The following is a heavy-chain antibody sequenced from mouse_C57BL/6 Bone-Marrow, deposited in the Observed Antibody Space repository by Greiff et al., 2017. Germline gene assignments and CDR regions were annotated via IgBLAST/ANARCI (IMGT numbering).Heavy chain of an antibody. CDR2: IWTGGGT. V-gene: IGHV2-9-1*01. CDR3: ATICYGNPRFAY. CDR1: GFSLTSYA. J-gene: IGHJ3*01. Sequence: QVQLKESGPGLVAPSQCLSITCTASGFSLTSYAISWVRQPPGKGLGWLGVIWTGGGTNYNSALKSRLSISKDNSKSQVFLKMNSLQTDDTARYYRATICYGNPRFAYWGQGTLVTVSA. D-gene: IGHD2-1*01.